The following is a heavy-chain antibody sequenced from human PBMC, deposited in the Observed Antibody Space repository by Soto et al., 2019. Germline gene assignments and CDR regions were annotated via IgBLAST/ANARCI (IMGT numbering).Heavy chain of an antibody. D-gene: IGHD6-13*01. Sequence: PAGCLRLSCAASGFTFTVYALGWVRQAPGKGLEWVATISGIGGSTYLADSVKGRLSISRDNSKNTVSLLMNSLRAEDTAVYFCARGSSGYISSWYYFDFWGRGTLVTVSS. J-gene: IGHJ4*02. CDR2: ISGIGGST. CDR3: ARGSSGYISSWYYFDF. CDR1: GFTFTVYA. V-gene: IGHV3-23*01.